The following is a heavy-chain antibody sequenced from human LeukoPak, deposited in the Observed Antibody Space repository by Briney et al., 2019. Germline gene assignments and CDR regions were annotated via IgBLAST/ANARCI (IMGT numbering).Heavy chain of an antibody. CDR3: ARDSHFDDSSGYSDY. Sequence: ASVKVSCKASGYTFTSYGVSWVRQAPGQGLEWMGWISAYNGNTNYAQKFQGRVTLTTDTSTSTAYMELRSLRSDDTVVYYCARDSHFDDSSGYSDYWGRGTLVTVSS. CDR2: ISAYNGNT. J-gene: IGHJ4*02. D-gene: IGHD3-22*01. V-gene: IGHV1-18*01. CDR1: GYTFTSYG.